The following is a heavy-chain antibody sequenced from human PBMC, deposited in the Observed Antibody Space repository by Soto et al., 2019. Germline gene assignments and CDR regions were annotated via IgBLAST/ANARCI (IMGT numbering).Heavy chain of an antibody. CDR3: ARLVAVAGEDFDY. V-gene: IGHV4-39*01. CDR1: GGSISSSSYY. CDR2: IYYSGST. Sequence: QLQLQESGPGLVKPSETLSLTCTVSGGSISSSSYYWGWIRQPPGKGLEWIGSIYYSGSTYYNPSLKSRVTISVDTSKNQFSLKLSSVTAADTAVYYCARLVAVAGEDFDYWGQGTLVTVSS. D-gene: IGHD6-19*01. J-gene: IGHJ4*02.